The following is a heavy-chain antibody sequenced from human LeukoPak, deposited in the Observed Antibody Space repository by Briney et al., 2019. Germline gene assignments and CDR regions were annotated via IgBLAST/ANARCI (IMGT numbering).Heavy chain of an antibody. CDR1: GVTFDDYG. D-gene: IGHD3-9*01. CDR2: INWNGGST. CDR3: ARVANYDILTGYDY. V-gene: IGHV3-20*04. Sequence: GGSLRLSCAASGVTFDDYGMSWVRQAPGEGLEWVSGINWNGGSTGYADSVKGRFTISRDNAKNSLYLQMNSLRAEDTALYYCARVANYDILTGYDYWGQGTLVTVSS. J-gene: IGHJ4*02.